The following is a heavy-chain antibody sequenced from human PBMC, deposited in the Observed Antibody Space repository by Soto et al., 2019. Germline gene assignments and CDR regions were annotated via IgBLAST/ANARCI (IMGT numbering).Heavy chain of an antibody. V-gene: IGHV3-23*01. Sequence: EVQLLESGGGLVQPGGSLRLSCADSAFTFSSYAVSWVRQAPGKGLEWVSAISGSGGSTYYADSVKGRFTISRDNSKNTLYLQMNSLRAEDTTVYYCAEVRVYPTNAFDIWGQGTMVTVSS. D-gene: IGHD6-6*01. CDR3: AEVRVYPTNAFDI. CDR1: AFTFSSYA. CDR2: ISGSGGST. J-gene: IGHJ3*02.